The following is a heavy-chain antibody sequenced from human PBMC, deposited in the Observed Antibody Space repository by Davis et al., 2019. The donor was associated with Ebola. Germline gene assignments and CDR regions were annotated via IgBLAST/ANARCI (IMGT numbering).Heavy chain of an antibody. CDR1: GDISSSHY. CDR3: ARRQESSWAWYFDF. CDR2: IYMTGST. J-gene: IGHJ2*01. Sequence: PSETLSLTCSVSGDISSSHYWTWIRQPAGKGLEWIGRIYMTGSTNYNPSLKSRVYMSLDASKSQFSLRLNSVTAADTAVYYCARRQESSWAWYFDFWGRGTLVTVSS. V-gene: IGHV4-4*07. D-gene: IGHD6-13*01.